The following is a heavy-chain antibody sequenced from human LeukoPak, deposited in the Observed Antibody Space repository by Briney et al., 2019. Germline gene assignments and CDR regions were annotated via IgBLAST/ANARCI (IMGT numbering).Heavy chain of an antibody. CDR3: AKYWGSGTPFDP. CDR1: GFTFSDYV. J-gene: IGHJ5*02. Sequence: PGGSLRLSCAASGFTFSDYVMTWVRQGPEKGLELVSSISGNGGSTYYADSIKGRFTISRDNSKNTLYLQMNSLRAEDTAVYYCAKYWGSGTPFDPWGQGTLVTVPS. CDR2: ISGNGGST. D-gene: IGHD6-25*01. V-gene: IGHV3-23*01.